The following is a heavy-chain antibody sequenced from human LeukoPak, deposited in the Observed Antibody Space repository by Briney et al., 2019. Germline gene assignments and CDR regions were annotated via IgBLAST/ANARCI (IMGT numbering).Heavy chain of an antibody. Sequence: SGGSLRLSCAASGFTFSSYAMSWVRQAPGKGLEWVAVISYDGSNKYYADSVKGRFTISRDNSKNTLYLQMNSLRAEDTAVYYCARSGIQSGYCSSTSCYTGYWGQGTLVTVSS. V-gene: IGHV3-30-3*01. J-gene: IGHJ4*02. CDR1: GFTFSSYA. D-gene: IGHD2-2*02. CDR3: ARSGIQSGYCSSTSCYTGY. CDR2: ISYDGSNK.